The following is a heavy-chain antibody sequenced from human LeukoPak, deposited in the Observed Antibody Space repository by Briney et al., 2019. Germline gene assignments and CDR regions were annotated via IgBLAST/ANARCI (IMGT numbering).Heavy chain of an antibody. D-gene: IGHD6-13*01. CDR3: AREDIAAASTPDAFDI. CDR1: GYTFTSYY. CDR2: INPSGGST. V-gene: IGHV1-46*01. Sequence: ASVKVSCKASGYTFTSYYMHWVRQAPGQGLEWMGIINPSGGSTSYAQKFQGRVTMTRDTSTSTVYMELSILRSEDTAVYYCAREDIAAASTPDAFDIWGQGTMVTVSS. J-gene: IGHJ3*02.